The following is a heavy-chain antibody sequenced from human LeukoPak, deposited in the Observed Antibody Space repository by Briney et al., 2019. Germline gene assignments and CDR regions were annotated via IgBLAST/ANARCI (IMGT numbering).Heavy chain of an antibody. CDR3: ARHTQYDVGAFDI. J-gene: IGHJ3*02. CDR2: IYPGDSDT. V-gene: IGHV5-51*01. CDR1: GYSFTSYW. Sequence: GESLKISCKGSGYSFTSYWIGWVRQMPGKGLEWMGIIYPGDSDTRYSPPFQGQVTISADKSISTAYLQWSSLKASDTAMYYCARHTQYDVGAFDIWGQGTMVTVSS. D-gene: IGHD3-16*01.